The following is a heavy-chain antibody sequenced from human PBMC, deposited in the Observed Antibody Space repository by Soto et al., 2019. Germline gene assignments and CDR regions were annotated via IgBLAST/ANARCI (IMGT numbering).Heavy chain of an antibody. CDR3: AKDFGDIVVVVLAPYGMDV. J-gene: IGHJ6*02. CDR1: GFTFTNYA. CDR2: ISGSGEST. D-gene: IGHD2-15*01. V-gene: IGHV3-23*01. Sequence: VGSLRLSCAASGFTFTNYAMNWVRQAPGKGLEWVSVISGSGESTYYADSVKGRFTISRDNSKNTLYLQMNSLRAEDTAVYFCAKDFGDIVVVVLAPYGMDVWGLGTTVTVSS.